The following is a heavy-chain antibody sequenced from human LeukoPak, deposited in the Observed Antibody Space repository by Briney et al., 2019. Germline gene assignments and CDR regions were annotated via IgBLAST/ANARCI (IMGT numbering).Heavy chain of an antibody. V-gene: IGHV1-2*04. Sequence: ASVKVSCKASGYTFTGYYMHWVRQAPGQGLEWMGWINPNSGGTNYAQKFQGWVTMTRDTSISTAYMELSRLRSDDTAVYYCARGRIVVVPAATPAYYFDCWGQGTLVTVSS. J-gene: IGHJ4*02. CDR3: ARGRIVVVPAATPAYYFDC. D-gene: IGHD2-2*01. CDR2: INPNSGGT. CDR1: GYTFTGYY.